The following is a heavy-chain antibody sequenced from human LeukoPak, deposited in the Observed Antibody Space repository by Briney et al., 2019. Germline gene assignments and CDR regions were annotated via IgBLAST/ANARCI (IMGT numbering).Heavy chain of an antibody. CDR2: IKEDVSEK. J-gene: IGHJ4*02. CDR3: LRGFPGALAGDF. Sequence: GGSLRHSCAASGFNFNTYWMIWVRQAPGKGLESVANIKEDVSEKYYVDSVKGRFTISRDNANNLLYLQMNSLRAEDTAVYYCLRGFPGALAGDFWGQGALVTVSS. CDR1: GFNFNTYW. D-gene: IGHD6-19*01. V-gene: IGHV3-7*01.